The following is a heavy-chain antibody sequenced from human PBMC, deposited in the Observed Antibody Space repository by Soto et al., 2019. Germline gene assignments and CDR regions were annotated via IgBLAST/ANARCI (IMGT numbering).Heavy chain of an antibody. CDR1: GFTFSSYE. D-gene: IGHD3-16*01. CDR2: ISSSGNTI. Sequence: EVQLVESGGGLVQPGGSLRLSCTASGFTFSSYEMNWVRQAPGKGLEWVSYISSSGNTIYYAYSVKGRFTISRDNAKNSLYLQMYSLRAEDTAVYYCARERAVGAYYYGMDVWGQGTTVTVSS. J-gene: IGHJ6*02. CDR3: ARERAVGAYYYGMDV. V-gene: IGHV3-48*03.